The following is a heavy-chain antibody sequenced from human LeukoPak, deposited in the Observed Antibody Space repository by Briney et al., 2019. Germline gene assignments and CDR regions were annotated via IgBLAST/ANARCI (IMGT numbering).Heavy chain of an antibody. CDR2: IYSGGST. J-gene: IGHJ6*03. Sequence: GVSLRLSCAASGFTVSSNYMSWVRQAPGKGLEWFSIIYSGGSTYYADSVKGRFTISRDNSKNTLYLQMNSLRAEDTAVYYCASGSGSYRTPYYYMDVWGKGTTVTVSS. D-gene: IGHD3-10*01. V-gene: IGHV3-53*01. CDR3: ASGSGSYRTPYYYMDV. CDR1: GFTVSSNY.